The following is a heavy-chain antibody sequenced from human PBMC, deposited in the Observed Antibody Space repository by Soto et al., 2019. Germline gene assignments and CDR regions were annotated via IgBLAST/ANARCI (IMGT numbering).Heavy chain of an antibody. D-gene: IGHD1-26*01. CDR3: TRDRGGNFYGGFDY. CDR1: GFTFNNYW. V-gene: IGHV3-74*01. CDR2: INIEGSTT. J-gene: IGHJ4*02. Sequence: EVQLVESGGGLVQPGGSLRLSCAASGFTFNNYWMHWVRQAPGKGLVWVSRINIEGSTTDYADSVRGRFAISRDNAKNTLYLQINSLRDEDTAVYYCTRDRGGNFYGGFDYWGRGTLLTVSP.